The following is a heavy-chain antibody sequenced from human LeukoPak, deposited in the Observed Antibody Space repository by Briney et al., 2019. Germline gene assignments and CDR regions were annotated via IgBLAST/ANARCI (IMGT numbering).Heavy chain of an antibody. CDR2: VSHDGNTK. Sequence: GGSLRLSSVVSGFRFDNYAMHWVRPAPGKGLEWVATVSHDGNTKYYADSVKGRFTISRDNSKNTLYLQMNSLRAEDTAVYYCASPYSGLRFLEWLLWPPDYWGQGTLVTVSS. CDR3: ASPYSGLRFLEWLLWPPDY. J-gene: IGHJ4*02. V-gene: IGHV3-30-3*01. CDR1: GFRFDNYA. D-gene: IGHD3-3*01.